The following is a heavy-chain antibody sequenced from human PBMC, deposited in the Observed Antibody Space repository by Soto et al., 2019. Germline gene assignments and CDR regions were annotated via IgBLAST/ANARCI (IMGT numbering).Heavy chain of an antibody. CDR1: GGSISSGGYY. CDR3: ARNRDYGDYYLDY. J-gene: IGHJ4*02. Sequence: QVQLQESGPGLVKPSQTLSLTCTVSGGSISSGGYYWSWIRQHPGKGLEWIGYIFTSGSTYYNPSLKSRVTISGDTSKTQFSLKLSSVTAADTAVYYCARNRDYGDYYLDYCGQGTLVTVSS. V-gene: IGHV4-31*03. CDR2: IFTSGST. D-gene: IGHD4-17*01.